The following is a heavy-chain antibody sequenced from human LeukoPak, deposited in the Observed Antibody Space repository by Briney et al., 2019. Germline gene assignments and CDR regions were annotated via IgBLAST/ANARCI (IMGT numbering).Heavy chain of an antibody. CDR2: IKRDGSEK. J-gene: IGHJ4*02. Sequence: GGSLRLSCAASGFTFSSYWMSWVRQAPGKGLEWVANIKRDGSEKYYVDSVKGRFTISRDNAKNSLYLQMNSLRAEDTAVYYCASVPYYYDSSFGYWGQGTLVTVSS. V-gene: IGHV3-7*01. CDR1: GFTFSSYW. D-gene: IGHD3-22*01. CDR3: ASVPYYYDSSFGY.